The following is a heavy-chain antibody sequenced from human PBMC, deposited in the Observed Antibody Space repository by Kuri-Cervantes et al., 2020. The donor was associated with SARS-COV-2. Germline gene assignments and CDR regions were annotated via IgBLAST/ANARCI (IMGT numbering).Heavy chain of an antibody. CDR3: ARTTVTTRRFVYYYYMDV. Sequence: SETLSLTCTVSGGSINNYYWTWIRQPPGKGLEWIGYIYYSGSTNYNPSLKSRVTISVDTSKNQFSLKLSSVTAADTAVYYCARTTVTTRRFVYYYYMDVWGKGTTVTVSS. CDR2: IYYSGST. CDR1: GGSINNYY. V-gene: IGHV4-59*08. D-gene: IGHD4-11*01. J-gene: IGHJ6*03.